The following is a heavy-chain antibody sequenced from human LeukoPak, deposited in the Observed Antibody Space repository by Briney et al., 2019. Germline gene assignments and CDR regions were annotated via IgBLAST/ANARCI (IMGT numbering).Heavy chain of an antibody. CDR3: AREEGVTGSDIDH. J-gene: IGHJ4*02. CDR1: GGTFHSYA. CDR2: LIPLLGRT. V-gene: IGHV1-69*04. Sequence: GSSVKVSCKASGGTFHSYAITWVRQAPGQGLEWVGRLIPLLGRTYYAQQFQGRVTITADKSTHTAYMELRSLRSEDTAVYYCAREEGVTGSDIDHWGQGPLVTVSS. D-gene: IGHD3-10*01.